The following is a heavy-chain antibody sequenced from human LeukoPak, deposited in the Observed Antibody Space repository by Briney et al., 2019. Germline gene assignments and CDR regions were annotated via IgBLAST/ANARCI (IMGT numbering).Heavy chain of an antibody. CDR1: GGSFSGYY. V-gene: IGHV4-34*01. Sequence: SETLSLTCAVYGGSFSGYYWSWIRQPPGKGLEWVGEINHSGSTNYNPSLKSRVTISVDTSKNQFSLKLSSVTAADTAVYYCARHNPYSSSWYHTTRGDYWGQGTLVTVSS. D-gene: IGHD6-13*01. J-gene: IGHJ4*02. CDR3: ARHNPYSSSWYHTTRGDY. CDR2: INHSGST.